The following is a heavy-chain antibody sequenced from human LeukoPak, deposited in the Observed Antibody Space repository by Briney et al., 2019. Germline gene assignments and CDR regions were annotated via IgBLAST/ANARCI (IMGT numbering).Heavy chain of an antibody. V-gene: IGHV1-69*05. D-gene: IGHD6-6*01. Sequence: SVKVSCKASGGTFSSYAISWVRQAPGQGLEWMGGIIPIFGTANYAQKFQGRVTMTRDTSTSTVYMELSSLRSEDTAVYYCARKIAARPLDYWGQGTLVTVSS. CDR1: GGTFSSYA. CDR3: ARKIAARPLDY. CDR2: IIPIFGTA. J-gene: IGHJ4*02.